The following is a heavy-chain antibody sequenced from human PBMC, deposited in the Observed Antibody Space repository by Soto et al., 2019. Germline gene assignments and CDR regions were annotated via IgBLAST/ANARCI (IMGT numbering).Heavy chain of an antibody. Sequence: PSETLSLTCAVSGGSISSGGYYWSWIRQHPGKGLEWIGYIYYSGSTYYNPSLKSRVTISVDTSKNQFSLKLSSVTAADTAVYYCARARLAAAPFPWGQGTLVTVSS. CDR1: GGSISSGGYY. D-gene: IGHD6-13*01. J-gene: IGHJ5*02. V-gene: IGHV4-31*11. CDR2: IYYSGST. CDR3: ARARLAAAPFP.